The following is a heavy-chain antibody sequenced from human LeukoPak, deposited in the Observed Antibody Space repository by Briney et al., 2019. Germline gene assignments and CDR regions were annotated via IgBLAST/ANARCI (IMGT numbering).Heavy chain of an antibody. CDR3: ARGRGESSARPFFDFP. CDR1: GFVFRAFS. Sequence: PGGSLRLSCATSGFVFRAFSYHWVRQAPGKGLEYVSSTSSNGDATYFAKTVKGRFSISTDTSKKTVYLQMDGLRGDDTGVYFCARGRGESSARPFFDFPGGQGSLVVVSS. V-gene: IGHV3-64*01. D-gene: IGHD3-9*01. J-gene: IGHJ4*02. CDR2: TSSNGDAT.